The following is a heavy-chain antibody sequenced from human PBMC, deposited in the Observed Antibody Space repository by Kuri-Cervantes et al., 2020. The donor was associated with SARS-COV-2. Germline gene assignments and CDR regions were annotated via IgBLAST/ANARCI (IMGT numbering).Heavy chain of an antibody. CDR3: AKDDGGSFGLFDN. CDR2: ISGSGSNT. CDR1: GFTFSTYA. D-gene: IGHD1-26*01. Sequence: GGSLRLSCAASGFTFSTYAMSWVRQAPGKGLEWVSGISGSGSNTHYADSVKGRFTISRDNSKNTLDLQINSLRPEDTAVYYCAKDDGGSFGLFDNWGQGILVTVSS. J-gene: IGHJ4*02. V-gene: IGHV3-23*01.